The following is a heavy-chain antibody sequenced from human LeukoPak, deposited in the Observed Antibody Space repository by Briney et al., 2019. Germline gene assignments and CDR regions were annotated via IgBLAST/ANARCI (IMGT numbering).Heavy chain of an antibody. D-gene: IGHD5-24*01. V-gene: IGHV1-8*01. CDR1: GYTFTSYD. J-gene: IGHJ6*03. CDR3: ARGATGYYYYYYMDV. CDR2: MNPNSGNT. Sequence: ASVKVSCKASGYTFTSYDINWVRQAPGQGLEWMGWMNPNSGNTGYAQKFQGRVTMTRNTSISTAYMELSSLRSEDTAVYYCARGATGYYYYYYMDVWGKGTTVTVSS.